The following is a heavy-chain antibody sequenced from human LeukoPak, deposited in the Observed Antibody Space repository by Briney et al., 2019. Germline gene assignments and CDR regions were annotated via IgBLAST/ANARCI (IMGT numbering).Heavy chain of an antibody. Sequence: GASVKVSCKAPGGTFSSYAISWVRQAPGQGLEWMGRIIPILGIANYAQKFQGRVTITADKSTSTAYMELSSLRSEDTAVYYCARDNSARPHSLMYSGYDLFSAYWGQGTLVTVPS. CDR1: GGTFSSYA. CDR2: IIPILGIA. D-gene: IGHD5-12*01. J-gene: IGHJ4*02. CDR3: ARDNSARPHSLMYSGYDLFSAY. V-gene: IGHV1-69*04.